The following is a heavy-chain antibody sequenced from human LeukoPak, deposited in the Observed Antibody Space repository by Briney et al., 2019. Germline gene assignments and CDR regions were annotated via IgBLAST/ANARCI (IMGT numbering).Heavy chain of an antibody. CDR2: IRGSGDGT. CDR3: ARDPNGDYVGAFDFQR. D-gene: IGHD4-17*01. Sequence: GGSLRLSCAVSGLTFRSCAMSWARQAPGKGLEWVSAIRGSGDGTDYADSVRGRFTISRDNSKNTLYLQINSRRAEDTAVYYCARDPNGDYVGAFDFQRWGQGTLVTVSS. CDR1: GLTFRSCA. V-gene: IGHV3-23*01. J-gene: IGHJ1*01.